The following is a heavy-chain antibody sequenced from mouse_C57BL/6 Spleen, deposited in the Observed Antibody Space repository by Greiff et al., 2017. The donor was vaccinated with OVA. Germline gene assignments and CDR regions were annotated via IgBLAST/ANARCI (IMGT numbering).Heavy chain of an antibody. V-gene: IGHV5-4*03. CDR2: ISDGGSYT. D-gene: IGHD3-2*02. CDR1: GFTFSSYA. CDR3: ARAAASGNYFDY. J-gene: IGHJ2*01. Sequence: EVKLVESGGGLVKPGGSLKLSCAASGFTFSSYAMSWVRQTPEKRLEWVATISDGGSYTYYPDNVKGRFTISRDNAKNNLYLQMSHLKSEDTAMYYCARAAASGNYFDYWGQGTTLTVSS.